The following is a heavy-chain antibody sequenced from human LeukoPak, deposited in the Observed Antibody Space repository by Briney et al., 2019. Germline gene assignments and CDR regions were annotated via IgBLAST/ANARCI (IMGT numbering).Heavy chain of an antibody. CDR3: GKGGAVSSKSITLVRGTRRYNYYMDV. D-gene: IGHD3-10*01. V-gene: IGHV3-23*01. CDR1: GFTFSSYG. J-gene: IGHJ6*03. CDR2: ISGSDGRT. Sequence: GGSLRLSCAASGFTFSSYGMSWVRQAPGKGLEWVSAISGSDGRTYYADSVKGWFTVSRDNSKNTLYLQMNSLRAEDTALYYCGKGGAVSSKSITLVRGTRRYNYYMDVWGKGTTVTISS.